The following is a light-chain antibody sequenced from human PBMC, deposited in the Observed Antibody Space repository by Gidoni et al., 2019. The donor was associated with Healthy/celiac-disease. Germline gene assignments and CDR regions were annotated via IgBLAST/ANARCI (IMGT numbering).Light chain of an antibody. Sequence: IVLTQSPGTLSLSPGERATLSCRASQSVSSSYLAWYQQKPGQAPRLLIYGASTRATGIPDRLSGSGSGTDFTRTISRLEPEDFAVYYCQQYGSSPTFGQGTKVEIK. J-gene: IGKJ1*01. V-gene: IGKV3-20*01. CDR1: QSVSSSY. CDR2: GAS. CDR3: QQYGSSPT.